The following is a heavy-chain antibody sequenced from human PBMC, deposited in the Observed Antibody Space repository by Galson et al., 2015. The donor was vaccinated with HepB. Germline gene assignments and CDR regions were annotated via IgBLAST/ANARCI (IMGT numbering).Heavy chain of an antibody. CDR3: LRELPGGTFDY. Sequence: SVKVSCKASGYTFTSYGISWVRQAPGQGLEWMGWISAYNGNTNYAQKLQGRVTMTRDTSTSIVYMELSSLRSEDTAVYYRLRELPGGTFDYWGQGTLVTVSS. D-gene: IGHD2-2*01. CDR2: ISAYNGNT. CDR1: GYTFTSYG. V-gene: IGHV1-18*04. J-gene: IGHJ4*02.